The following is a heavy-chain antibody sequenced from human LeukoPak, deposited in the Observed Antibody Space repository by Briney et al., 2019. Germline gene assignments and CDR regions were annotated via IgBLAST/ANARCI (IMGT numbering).Heavy chain of an antibody. J-gene: IGHJ4*02. D-gene: IGHD3-3*02. CDR1: GYIFTNNA. V-gene: IGHV7-4-1*02. Sequence: ASVKVSCKASGYIFTNNAMNWVRQAPGRGLGWMGWINTNTRNPTYAQGYTGRFVFSLDTSVSTAYLQISSLKAEDTAVYYCARIRAPSSFGQRESDYWGQGTLVTVSS. CDR2: INTNTRNP. CDR3: ARIRAPSSFGQRESDY.